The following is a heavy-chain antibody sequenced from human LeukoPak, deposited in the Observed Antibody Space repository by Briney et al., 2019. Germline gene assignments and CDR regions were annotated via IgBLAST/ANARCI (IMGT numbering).Heavy chain of an antibody. V-gene: IGHV4-59*08. Sequence: PSETLSLTCTVSGGSISSYYWSWIRQPPGKGLEWIGYIYYSGSTNYNPSLKSRVTISVDTSKNQFSLKLSSVTAADTAVYYCARLISARIDYWGQGTLVPVSS. J-gene: IGHJ4*02. D-gene: IGHD2/OR15-2a*01. CDR2: IYYSGST. CDR1: GGSISSYY. CDR3: ARLISARIDY.